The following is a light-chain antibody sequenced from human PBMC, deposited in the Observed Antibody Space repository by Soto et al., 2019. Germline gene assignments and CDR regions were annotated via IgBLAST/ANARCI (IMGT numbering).Light chain of an antibody. Sequence: EIVMTQSPATLSVSPGERATLSCRASQSISGNLAWYQQRRGQAPRLLIYGASTRATGIPARFSGSGSGTEFTLTITSLQSEDFAVYYCQQYNKWPLITLGQGTRMEXK. CDR1: QSISGN. CDR3: QQYNKWPLIT. V-gene: IGKV3-15*01. J-gene: IGKJ5*01. CDR2: GAS.